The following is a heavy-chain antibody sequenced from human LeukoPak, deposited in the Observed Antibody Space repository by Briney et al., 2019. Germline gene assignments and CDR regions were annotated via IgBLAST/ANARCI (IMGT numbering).Heavy chain of an antibody. Sequence: SETLSLTCTASGDSISSSSYFWGWIRQPPGKGLEWIGSIYYSGSTSYSPSLKSRVTISVDTSKSQFSLKLSSVTAADTAMYYCARDRRRDGYNFDIWGQGTLVTVSS. J-gene: IGHJ4*02. V-gene: IGHV4-39*07. D-gene: IGHD5-24*01. CDR1: GDSISSSSYF. CDR3: ARDRRRDGYNFDI. CDR2: IYYSGST.